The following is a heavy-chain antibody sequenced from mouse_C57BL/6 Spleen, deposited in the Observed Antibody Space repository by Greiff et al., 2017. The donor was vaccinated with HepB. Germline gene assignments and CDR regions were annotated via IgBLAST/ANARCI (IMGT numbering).Heavy chain of an antibody. J-gene: IGHJ1*03. D-gene: IGHD2-4*01. Sequence: QVQLQQSGPELVKPGASVKISCKASGYAFSSSWMNWVKQRPGKGLEWIGRIYPGDGDTNYNGKFKGKATLTADKSSSTAYMQLSSLTSEDSAVYFCARETIYYDYGRWYFDVWGTGTTVTVSS. CDR1: GYAFSSSW. V-gene: IGHV1-82*01. CDR3: ARETIYYDYGRWYFDV. CDR2: IYPGDGDT.